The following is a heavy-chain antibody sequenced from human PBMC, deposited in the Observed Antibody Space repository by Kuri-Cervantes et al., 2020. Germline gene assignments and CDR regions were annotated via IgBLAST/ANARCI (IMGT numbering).Heavy chain of an antibody. CDR3: ARVGSRRGMDV. CDR1: GFTFSSYS. Sequence: GESLKISCSASGFTFSSYSMNWVRQAPGKGLEWVSYISSSSSTIYYADAVKGRFTISRDNAKNSLYLQMNSLRAEDTAVYYCARVGSRRGMDVWGQGTTVTVSS. V-gene: IGHV3-48*01. D-gene: IGHD2-15*01. J-gene: IGHJ6*02. CDR2: ISSSSSTI.